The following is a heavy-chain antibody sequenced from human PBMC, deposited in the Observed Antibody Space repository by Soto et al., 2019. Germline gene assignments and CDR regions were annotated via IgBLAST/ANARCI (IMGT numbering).Heavy chain of an antibody. CDR2: ISGSGGST. J-gene: IGHJ4*02. Sequence: PGGSLRLSCAASGFTFSSYAMSWVRQAPGKGLEWVSAISGSGGSTYYADSVKGRFTISRDNSKNTLYLQMNSLRAEDTAVYYSAKFARGGWYVYYFDYGGQGTLVTLSS. V-gene: IGHV3-23*01. CDR1: GFTFSSYA. D-gene: IGHD6-19*01. CDR3: AKFARGGWYVYYFDY.